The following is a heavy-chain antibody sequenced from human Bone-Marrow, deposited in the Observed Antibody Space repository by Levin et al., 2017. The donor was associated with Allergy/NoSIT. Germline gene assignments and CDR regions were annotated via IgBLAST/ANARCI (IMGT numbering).Heavy chain of an antibody. D-gene: IGHD2-15*01. Sequence: ASVKVSCKASGYTFTSYGISWVRQAPGQGLEWMGWISAYNGNTNYAQKLQGRVTMTTDTSTSTAYMELRSLRSDDTAVYYCARASIRYCSGGSCHNYFDYWGQGTLVTVSS. CDR3: ARASIRYCSGGSCHNYFDY. V-gene: IGHV1-18*01. CDR2: ISAYNGNT. CDR1: GYTFTSYG. J-gene: IGHJ4*02.